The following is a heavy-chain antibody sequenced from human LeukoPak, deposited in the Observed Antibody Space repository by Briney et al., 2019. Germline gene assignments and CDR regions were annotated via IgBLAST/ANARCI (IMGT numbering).Heavy chain of an antibody. V-gene: IGHV3-21*01. J-gene: IGHJ4*02. Sequence: GGSLRLSCAASGFTFSSYGMNWVRQAPGKGLEWVSSISSSSSYIYYADSVKGRFTISRDNAKNSLYLQMNSLRAEDTAVYYCARDSSYYDSSGYGNDYWGQGTLVTVSS. CDR3: ARDSSYYDSSGYGNDY. CDR1: GFTFSSYG. CDR2: ISSSSSYI. D-gene: IGHD3-22*01.